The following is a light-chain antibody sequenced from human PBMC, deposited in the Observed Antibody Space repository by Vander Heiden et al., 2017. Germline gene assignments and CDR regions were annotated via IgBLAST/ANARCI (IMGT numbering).Light chain of an antibody. CDR3: QQYNSYSRT. CDR1: QSISQW. J-gene: IGKJ1*01. Sequence: DIQMTKSPSTLSASVGDRVTITCRASQSISQWLAWYQQKPERAPKLLIYDVSSLESGVPSRFSGSGSGTEFTLTISSLQPDDFATYYCQQYNSYSRTFGQGTKVEIK. V-gene: IGKV1-5*01. CDR2: DVS.